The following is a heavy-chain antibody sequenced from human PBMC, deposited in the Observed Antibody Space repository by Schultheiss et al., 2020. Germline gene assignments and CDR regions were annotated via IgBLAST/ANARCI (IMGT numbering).Heavy chain of an antibody. D-gene: IGHD3-10*01. CDR1: GGSFSGYY. CDR2: IYTSGST. CDR3: ARRGYSGKANYYYYYYMDV. Sequence: SQPLSLTCAVYGGSFSGYYWSWIRQPAGKGLEWIGRIYTSGSTYYNPSLKSRVTISVDTSKNQFSLKLSSVTAADTAVYYCARRGYSGKANYYYYYYMDVWGKGTTVIVS. V-gene: IGHV4-59*10. J-gene: IGHJ6*03.